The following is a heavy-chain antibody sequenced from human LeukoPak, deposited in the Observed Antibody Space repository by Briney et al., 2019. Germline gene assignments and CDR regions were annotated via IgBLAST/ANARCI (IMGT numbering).Heavy chain of an antibody. CDR2: INADNGYT. Sequence: ASVKVSCKASGYTFTNFAIHWGRLAPGQSLEWMGWINADNGYTKYFQKFQGRVTFTRDTSANIAYMELSSLGSDDTAVYYCARGGDVWFGELLSTDWGQGTLVTVSS. J-gene: IGHJ4*02. CDR1: GYTFTNFA. D-gene: IGHD3-10*01. CDR3: ARGGDVWFGELLSTD. V-gene: IGHV1-3*01.